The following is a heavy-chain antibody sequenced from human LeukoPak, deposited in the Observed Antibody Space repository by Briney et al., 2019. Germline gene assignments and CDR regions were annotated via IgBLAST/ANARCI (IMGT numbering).Heavy chain of an antibody. Sequence: SGGSLRLSCAASGFTFSSYWMSWVRQAPGNGLEWVANIKQDGSEKYYLDSVKGRFTISRDNAKKSLYLQMNSLRAEDTAVYYCARDLQYYYDSSGYYPSYYYYYGMDVWGQGTTVTVSS. CDR2: IKQDGSEK. J-gene: IGHJ6*02. CDR3: ARDLQYYYDSSGYYPSYYYYYGMDV. CDR1: GFTFSSYW. V-gene: IGHV3-7*01. D-gene: IGHD3-22*01.